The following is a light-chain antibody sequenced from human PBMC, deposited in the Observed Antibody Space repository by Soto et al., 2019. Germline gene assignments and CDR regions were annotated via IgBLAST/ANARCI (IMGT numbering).Light chain of an antibody. CDR3: QHSYSTWT. V-gene: IGKV1-39*01. J-gene: IGKJ1*01. CDR2: AAS. CDR1: QSISSY. Sequence: DIKMTQAPSSLSASVGDRVSVNCRASQSISSYLNWHKPKPGKAPKLLIYAASSLQSGVPSRFSGVGSGTDFTLTIRRLQPEEFATYDCQHSYSTWTFGQGTKVDIK.